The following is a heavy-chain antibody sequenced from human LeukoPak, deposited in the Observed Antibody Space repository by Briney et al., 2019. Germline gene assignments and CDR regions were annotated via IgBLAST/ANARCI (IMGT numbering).Heavy chain of an antibody. CDR3: ARDDSSGGSYLSAPLHYFDY. V-gene: IGHV4-39*07. J-gene: IGHJ4*02. Sequence: PSETLSLTYTVSGGSISSSSYYWGWIRQPPGKGLGRIGSIYYSGSTYYNPSPKSRVTISVDTSENQFSLKLSSVTAADTAVYYCARDDSSGGSYLSAPLHYFDYWGQGTLVTVSS. CDR2: IYYSGST. D-gene: IGHD1-26*01. CDR1: GGSISSSSYY.